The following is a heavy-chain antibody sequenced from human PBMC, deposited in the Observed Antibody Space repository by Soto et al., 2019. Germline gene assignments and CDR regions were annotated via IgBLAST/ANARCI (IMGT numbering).Heavy chain of an antibody. J-gene: IGHJ4*02. CDR3: ARERMTTVTTAFDY. CDR1: GFTFSSYS. Sequence: GGSLRLSCAASGFTFSSYSMNWVRQAPGKGLEWVSYISSSSSTIYYADSVKGRFTISRDNAKNSLYLQMNSLRAEDTAVYYCARERMTTVTTAFDYWGQGTLVTVPS. CDR2: ISSSSSTI. V-gene: IGHV3-48*01. D-gene: IGHD4-17*01.